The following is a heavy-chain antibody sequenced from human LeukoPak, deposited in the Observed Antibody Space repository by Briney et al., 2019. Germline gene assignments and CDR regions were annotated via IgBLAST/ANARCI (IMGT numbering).Heavy chain of an antibody. V-gene: IGHV4-34*01. Sequence: SETLSLTCAVYGGSFSGYYWSWIRQPPGKGLEWIGEINHSGSTNYNPSLKSRVTISVDRSKNQFSLKLSSVTAADTAVYYCARGQQLVRFDYWGQGTLVTVSS. CDR1: GGSFSGYY. CDR2: INHSGST. J-gene: IGHJ4*02. CDR3: ARGQQLVRFDY. D-gene: IGHD6-13*01.